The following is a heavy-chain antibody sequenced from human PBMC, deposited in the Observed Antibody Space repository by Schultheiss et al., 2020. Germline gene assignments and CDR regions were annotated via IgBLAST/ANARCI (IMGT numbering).Heavy chain of an antibody. V-gene: IGHV4-39*02. CDR3: ARDWNDAVYYFDY. CDR2: IYYSGST. Sequence: SETLSLTCTVSGGSISSYYWGWIRQPPGKGLEWIGSIYYSGSTYYNPSLKSRVTISVDTSKNQFSLKLSSVTAADTAVYYCARDWNDAVYYFDYWGQGTLVTVSS. CDR1: GGSISSYY. J-gene: IGHJ4*02. D-gene: IGHD1-1*01.